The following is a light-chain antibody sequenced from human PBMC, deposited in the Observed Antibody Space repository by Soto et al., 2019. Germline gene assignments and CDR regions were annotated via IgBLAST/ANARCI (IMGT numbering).Light chain of an antibody. Sequence: EIVLTQSPGTLSLSPGERATLSCRASESVSSVYLAWYQHKPGQAPRLLIFGASSRATAIPDRFSGSGSGTDFTLTISRPEPEDVAVYYCQHYGGSFTFGQGTRLEIK. CDR2: GAS. J-gene: IGKJ5*01. V-gene: IGKV3-20*01. CDR3: QHYGGSFT. CDR1: ESVSSVY.